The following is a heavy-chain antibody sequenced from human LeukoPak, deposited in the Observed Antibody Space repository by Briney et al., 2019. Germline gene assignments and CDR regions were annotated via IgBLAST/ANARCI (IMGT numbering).Heavy chain of an antibody. CDR1: GFTLSSVW. V-gene: IGHV3-15*01. Sequence: GGSLRLSCTASGFTLSSVWMTWVRQAPGKGLEWVGRIKSRTDGETTDYAAPVKGRFSISRDDSENTLYLQMNSLKNEDTAVYFCTTVHGAGPVNFDYWGQGSLVTVSS. J-gene: IGHJ4*02. D-gene: IGHD3-16*01. CDR2: IKSRTDGETT. CDR3: TTVHGAGPVNFDY.